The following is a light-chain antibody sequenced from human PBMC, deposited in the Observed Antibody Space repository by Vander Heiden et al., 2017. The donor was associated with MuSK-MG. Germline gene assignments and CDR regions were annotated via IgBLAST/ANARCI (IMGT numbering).Light chain of an antibody. J-gene: IGLJ2*01. Sequence: QPVLTQSPSASASLGASVKLTCTLSSGRSSNAVAWHQQEPETGPRYLMKSNSDGTYIKGDGIPDRFSGSSSGAERYITISSLQSEDEAVYYCRTGGTEVIFGGGTKLTVL. CDR1: SGRSSNA. V-gene: IGLV4-69*01. CDR2: SNSDGTY. CDR3: RTGGTEVI.